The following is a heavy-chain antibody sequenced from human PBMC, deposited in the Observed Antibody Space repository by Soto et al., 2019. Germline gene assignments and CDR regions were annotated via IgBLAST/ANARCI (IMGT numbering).Heavy chain of an antibody. CDR1: GDAISNYY. CDR3: ARGTRALITSSFAD. V-gene: IGHV4-59*03. CDR2: VHESGST. J-gene: IGHJ4*02. Sequence: SETLSLTCSVSGDAISNYYWSWIRQTPGRGLEWIGCVHESGSTDYNPSLRGRVIISLHTSKSQFSLSLRSATAADTATYYCARGTRALITSSFADWSQGIPVTVAS. D-gene: IGHD1-20*01.